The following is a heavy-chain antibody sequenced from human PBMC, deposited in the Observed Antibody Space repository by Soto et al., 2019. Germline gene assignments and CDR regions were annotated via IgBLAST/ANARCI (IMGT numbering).Heavy chain of an antibody. CDR3: AREVPPQDCSITSWYFRGYSYGF. D-gene: IGHD2-2*01. Sequence: SVKVSCKASGGTFSSYAISWVRQAPGQGLEWMGGIIPIFGTANYAQKFQGRVTITGDASTSTAYMELSSLRSEDTAVYYCAREVPPQDCSITSWYFRGYSYGFWGQGTLVTVS. V-gene: IGHV1-69*13. CDR1: GGTFSSYA. CDR2: IIPIFGTA. J-gene: IGHJ4*02.